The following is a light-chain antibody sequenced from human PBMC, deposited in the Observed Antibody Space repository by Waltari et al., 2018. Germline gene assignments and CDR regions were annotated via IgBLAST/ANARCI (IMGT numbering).Light chain of an antibody. V-gene: IGLV2-23*02. J-gene: IGLJ1*01. CDR2: EVS. CDR1: SSDVGSYNL. Sequence: QSALTQPASVSGSPGQSITISCNGTSSDVGSYNLVSWYQQHPGKAPKIMIYEVSKRPSGVSNRFSGSKSGNTASLTLAGLQAEDDADYYCCSYAVSKGYVFVTGTKVTVL. CDR3: CSYAVSKGYV.